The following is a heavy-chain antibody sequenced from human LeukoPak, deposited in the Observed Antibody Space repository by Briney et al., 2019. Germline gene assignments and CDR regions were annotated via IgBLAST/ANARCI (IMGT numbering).Heavy chain of an antibody. Sequence: QPGGSLRLSCAASGFTFSSYAMSWVRQAPGKGLEWVSAISGSGGSTYYADSVKGRFTISRDNSKNTLYLQMNSLRAEDTAVYYCAKDATPLLLWFGESVFGYFDYWSQGTLVTVSS. V-gene: IGHV3-23*01. D-gene: IGHD3-10*01. CDR2: ISGSGGST. J-gene: IGHJ4*02. CDR3: AKDATPLLLWFGESVFGYFDY. CDR1: GFTFSSYA.